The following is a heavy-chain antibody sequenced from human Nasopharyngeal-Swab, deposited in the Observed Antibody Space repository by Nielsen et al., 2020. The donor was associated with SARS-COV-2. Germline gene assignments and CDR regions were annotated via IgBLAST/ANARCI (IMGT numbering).Heavy chain of an antibody. D-gene: IGHD6-19*01. CDR2: IKSDGSST. Sequence: GESLKISCAASGFTFSNYWMHWVRQAPGKGLVWVSRIKSDGSSTSYADSVKGRFTVSRDNDKNTLYLQMNSLRAEDTAVYYCARVPYSSGWYDDRFDLWGRGTLVTVSS. CDR3: ARVPYSSGWYDDRFDL. J-gene: IGHJ2*01. V-gene: IGHV3-74*01. CDR1: GFTFSNYW.